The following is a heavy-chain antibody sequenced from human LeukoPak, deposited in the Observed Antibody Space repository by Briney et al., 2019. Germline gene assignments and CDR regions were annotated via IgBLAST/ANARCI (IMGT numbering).Heavy chain of an antibody. D-gene: IGHD3-3*01. Sequence: SETLSLTCTVSGGSISSSSYYWGWIRQPPGKGLEWIGSIYYSGSTYYKPSLKSRVTISVDTSKNQFSLKLSSVTAADTAVYYCASSIYDAYYYYYMDVWGKGTTVTISS. CDR3: ASSIYDAYYYYYMDV. CDR1: GGSISSSSYY. CDR2: IYYSGST. V-gene: IGHV4-39*01. J-gene: IGHJ6*03.